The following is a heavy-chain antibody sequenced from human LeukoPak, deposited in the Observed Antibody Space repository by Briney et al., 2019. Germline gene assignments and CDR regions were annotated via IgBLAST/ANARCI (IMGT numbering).Heavy chain of an antibody. D-gene: IGHD1-7*01. J-gene: IGHJ5*02. CDR1: GGSISSSSYY. CDR3: ARAETTSWGIHWFDP. Sequence: SETLSLTCTVSGGSISSSSYYWGWIRQPPGKGLEWIGSIYYSGSTYYNPSLKSRVTISVDTSKNQFSLKLSSVTAADTAVYYCARAETTSWGIHWFDPWGQGTLVTVSS. V-gene: IGHV4-39*07. CDR2: IYYSGST.